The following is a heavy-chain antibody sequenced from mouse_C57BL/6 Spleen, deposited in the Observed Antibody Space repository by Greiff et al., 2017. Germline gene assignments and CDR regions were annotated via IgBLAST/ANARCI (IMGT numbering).Heavy chain of an antibody. CDR1: GYTFTSYW. V-gene: IGHV1-64*01. CDR2: IHPNSGST. D-gene: IGHD4-1*01. CDR3: ARKDPNGNYAMDY. Sequence: VQLQQPGAELVKPGASVKLSCKASGYTFTSYWMHWVKQRPGQGLEWIGMIHPNSGSTNYNEKFKSKATLTVDKSSSTAYMQLSSLTSEDSAVYYCARKDPNGNYAMDYWGQGTSVTVSS. J-gene: IGHJ4*01.